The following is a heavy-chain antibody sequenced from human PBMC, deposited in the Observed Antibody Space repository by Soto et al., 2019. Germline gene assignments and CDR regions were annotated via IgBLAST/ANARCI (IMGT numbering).Heavy chain of an antibody. V-gene: IGHV4-30-4*01. CDR1: GGSISSGDYY. D-gene: IGHD2-15*01. J-gene: IGHJ4*02. CDR2: IYYSGST. Sequence: SETLSLTCTVSGGSISSGDYYWSWIRQPPGKGLEWIGYIYYSGSTYYNPSLKSRVTISVDTSKNQFSLKLSSVTAADTAVYYCARDKLGYCCCGSCYPAGYIDFWGPGTLVNVSS. CDR3: ARDKLGYCCCGSCYPAGYIDF.